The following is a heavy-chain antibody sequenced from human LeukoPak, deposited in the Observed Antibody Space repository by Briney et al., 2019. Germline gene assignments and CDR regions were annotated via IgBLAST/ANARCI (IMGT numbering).Heavy chain of an antibody. J-gene: IGHJ5*01. D-gene: IGHD2-8*01. Sequence: SETLSLTCAVYGASFNTYYWTWIRQSPDKRLEWIGEVKHDGDTNVNPSLRSRVVMSADASKNQFSLKMTSVTAADTAIYFCARGPVALPNDRLSLFFDFWGQGTLVTVSS. CDR3: ARGPVALPNDRLSLFFDF. V-gene: IGHV4-34*01. CDR2: VKHDGDT. CDR1: GASFNTYY.